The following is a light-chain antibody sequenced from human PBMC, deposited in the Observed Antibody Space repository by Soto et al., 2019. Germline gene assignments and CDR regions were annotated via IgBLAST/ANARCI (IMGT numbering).Light chain of an antibody. CDR3: QQYNNWLWT. CDR2: GAS. J-gene: IGKJ1*01. Sequence: EVVMSQAPATLSVSTGERATLSCRASQSVSSNLAWYQQKPGQAPRLLIYGASTRATGIPARFSGSGSGTEFTLTISSLQSEYFAVYYCQQYNNWLWTFGQGTKVDLK. CDR1: QSVSSN. V-gene: IGKV3-15*01.